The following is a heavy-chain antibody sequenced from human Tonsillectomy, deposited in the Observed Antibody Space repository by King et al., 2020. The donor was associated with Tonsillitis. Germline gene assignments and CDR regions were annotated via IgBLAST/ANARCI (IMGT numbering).Heavy chain of an antibody. CDR2: ISGGASTI. J-gene: IGHJ6*02. Sequence: VQLVESGGGLVRPGGSLRLSCAASGFTFSDYYMTWVRQAPGKGLEWLSYISGGASTIYYADSVMGRFTISRDNAKKTLYLQMHSLRAEDTAVYYCARRGADYFYYSMDVWGQGTTVTVSS. V-gene: IGHV3-11*01. CDR1: GFTFSDYY. CDR3: ARRGADYFYYSMDV. D-gene: IGHD3-10*01.